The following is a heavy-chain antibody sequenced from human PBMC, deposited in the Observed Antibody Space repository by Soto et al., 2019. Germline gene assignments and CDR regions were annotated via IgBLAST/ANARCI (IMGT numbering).Heavy chain of an antibody. CDR1: GFTFSDHA. V-gene: IGHV3-23*01. Sequence: EVQLLESGGGLVQPGGSLRLSCTASGFTFSDHAMTWVRQAPGKGLEWVSGISGGGSGAYYADSVKGRFIVSRANSKNTLFLQMDSLRAEDTAVYYCAIDLWWYTHWGQGTLVTVSS. CDR3: AIDLWWYTH. J-gene: IGHJ4*02. D-gene: IGHD2-15*01. CDR2: ISGGGSGA.